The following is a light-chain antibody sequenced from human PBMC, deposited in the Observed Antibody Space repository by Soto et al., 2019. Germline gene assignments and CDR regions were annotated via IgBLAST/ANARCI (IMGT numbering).Light chain of an antibody. V-gene: IGKV1-6*01. CDR2: AAS. J-gene: IGKJ5*01. CDR3: QQADSFPIT. Sequence: AIQLTQSPSSLSASVGDRVTITCRASQAIRTALGWYQQRPGKVPKLLIYAASTLQSGVPSRFSGSGSGTDFTLTISSLQPEDFATYYCQQADSFPITFGQGTRLEIK. CDR1: QAIRTA.